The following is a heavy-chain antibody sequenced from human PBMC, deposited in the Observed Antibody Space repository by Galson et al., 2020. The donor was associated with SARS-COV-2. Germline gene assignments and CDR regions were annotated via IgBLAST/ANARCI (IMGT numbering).Heavy chain of an antibody. CDR2: IDWDDDK. CDR3: ARDKVTCGDYVGHYYYYGMDV. CDR1: GFSLSTSGMC. D-gene: IGHD4-17*01. J-gene: IGHJ6*02. V-gene: IGHV2-70*01. Sequence: SGPTLVKPTQTLTLTCTFSGFSLSTSGMCVSWIRQPPGKALEWLALIDWDDDKYYSTSLKTRLTISKDTSKNQVVLTMTNMDPVDTATYYCARDKVTCGDYVGHYYYYGMDVWGQGTTVTVSS.